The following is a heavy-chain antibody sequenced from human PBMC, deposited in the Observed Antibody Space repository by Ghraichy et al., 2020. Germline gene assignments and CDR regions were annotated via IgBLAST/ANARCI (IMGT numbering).Heavy chain of an antibody. J-gene: IGHJ3*01. D-gene: IGHD6-25*01. CDR1: GFTVTGNY. CDR3: ARGPYNSGNHAFDL. CDR2: IYNDGST. Sequence: WGSLRLSCAASGFTVTGNYMSWVRQIPGQGLEWVSVIYNDGSTYYGNSVKGRFTISRDDARNTLFLQLNSLRVEDTGVYYCARGPYNSGNHAFDLWGQGTMVSVST. V-gene: IGHV3-66*01.